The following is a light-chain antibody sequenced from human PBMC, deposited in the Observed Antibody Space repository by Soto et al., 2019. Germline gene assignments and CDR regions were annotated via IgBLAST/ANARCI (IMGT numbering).Light chain of an antibody. CDR1: SSDVGGYNY. Sequence: QSALTQPPSASESPGQSVTISCNGTSSDVGGYNYVSWYQQHPGKAPKLMIYEVSKRPSGVPDRFSGSKSGNTASLTVSGLQAEDEADYYCSSYAGSNNFVFGTG. CDR2: EVS. V-gene: IGLV2-8*01. J-gene: IGLJ1*01. CDR3: SSYAGSNNFV.